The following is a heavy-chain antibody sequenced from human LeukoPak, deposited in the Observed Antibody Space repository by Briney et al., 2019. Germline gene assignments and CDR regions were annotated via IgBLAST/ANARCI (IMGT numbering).Heavy chain of an antibody. V-gene: IGHV3-48*04. D-gene: IGHD2-8*01. Sequence: GGSLRLSCAASGFTFSSYSMNWVRQAPGKGLEWVSYISSSSSTIYYADSVKGRVTISRDNAKNTLYLQMNSLRAEDTAVYYCARSNGFGMDVWGQGTTVTVSS. CDR1: GFTFSSYS. J-gene: IGHJ6*02. CDR2: ISSSSSTI. CDR3: ARSNGFGMDV.